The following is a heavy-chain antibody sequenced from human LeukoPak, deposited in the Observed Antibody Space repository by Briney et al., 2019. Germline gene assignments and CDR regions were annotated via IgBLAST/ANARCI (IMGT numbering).Heavy chain of an antibody. V-gene: IGHV3-11*06. Sequence: DSVKGRFTISRDNAKNSLYLQMNSLRDEDTAVYYCARDTQRAYCSSTSCYGHFDYWGQGTLVTVSS. J-gene: IGHJ4*02. D-gene: IGHD2-2*01. CDR3: ARDTQRAYCSSTSCYGHFDY.